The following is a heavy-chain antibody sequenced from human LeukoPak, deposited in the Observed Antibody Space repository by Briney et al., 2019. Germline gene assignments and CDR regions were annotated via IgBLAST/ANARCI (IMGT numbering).Heavy chain of an antibody. V-gene: IGHV1-69*05. CDR2: IIPIFGTA. J-gene: IGHJ3*02. CDR3: ASPYYYDSSGYPDAFDI. D-gene: IGHD3-22*01. CDR1: GGTFSSYA. Sequence: SVKVSCXASGGTFSSYAISWVRQAPGQGLEWMGRIIPIFGTANYAQKFQGRVTITTDESTSTAYMELSSLRSEDTAVYYCASPYYYDSSGYPDAFDIWGQGTMVTVSS.